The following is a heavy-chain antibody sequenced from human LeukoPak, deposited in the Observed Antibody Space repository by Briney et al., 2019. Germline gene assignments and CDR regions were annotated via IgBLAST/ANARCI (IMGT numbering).Heavy chain of an antibody. J-gene: IGHJ4*02. D-gene: IGHD5-12*01. CDR3: ARSSGPTKELDY. CDR2: ISSSSSYI. CDR1: GFTFSSYS. Sequence: GGSLRLSCAASGFTFSSYSMNWVRQAPGKGLEWVSSISSSSSYIYYADSVKGRFTISRDNAKNSLYLQMNSLRAEDTAVYYCARSSGPTKELDYWGQGTLVTVSS. V-gene: IGHV3-21*01.